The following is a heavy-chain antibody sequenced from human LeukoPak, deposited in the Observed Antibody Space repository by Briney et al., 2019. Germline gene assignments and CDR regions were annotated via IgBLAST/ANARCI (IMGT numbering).Heavy chain of an antibody. D-gene: IGHD3-10*01. CDR1: GFTFSSVC. Sequence: AGSLRLTCAASGFTFSSVCVGWLRQAPGKGLKGVSASSGRGENTYYTESVKGRFTMSRDNSKNTLYLQMDSLRAEDTAVYYCAKRGGYDYGSHFDHWGQGTLVTVSS. J-gene: IGHJ4*02. V-gene: IGHV3-23*01. CDR2: SSGRGENT. CDR3: AKRGGYDYGSHFDH.